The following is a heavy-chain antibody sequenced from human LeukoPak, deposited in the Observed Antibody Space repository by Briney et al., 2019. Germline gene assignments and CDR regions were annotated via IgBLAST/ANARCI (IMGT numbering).Heavy chain of an antibody. V-gene: IGHV4-34*01. CDR1: GGSFSGYY. Sequence: SETLSLTCAVYGGSFSGYYWSWIRQPPGKGLEWIGEINHSGSTNYNPSLKSRVTISVDTSKNQFSLKLSSVTAADTAVYYCVRGHFWRSNWFDPWGQGTLVTVSS. CDR2: INHSGST. J-gene: IGHJ5*02. D-gene: IGHD3-3*02. CDR3: VRGHFWRSNWFDP.